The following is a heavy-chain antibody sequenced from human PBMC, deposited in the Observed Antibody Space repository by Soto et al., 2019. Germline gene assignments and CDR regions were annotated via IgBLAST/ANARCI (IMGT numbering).Heavy chain of an antibody. CDR2: INAGNGNT. J-gene: IGHJ4*02. Sequence: VSVKLSCNASGYTFTSYAMHLVRQAPGQRLEWMGWINAGNGNTKYSQKFQGRVTITRDTSASTAYMELSSLRSEDTAVYYCARAWVVVTAPDYWGQGTLVTVSS. D-gene: IGHD2-21*02. CDR1: GYTFTSYA. V-gene: IGHV1-3*01. CDR3: ARAWVVVTAPDY.